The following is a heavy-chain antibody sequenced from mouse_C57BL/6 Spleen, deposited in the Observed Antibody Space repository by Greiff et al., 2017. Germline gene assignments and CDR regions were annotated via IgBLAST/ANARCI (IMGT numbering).Heavy chain of an antibody. V-gene: IGHV1-52*01. CDR3: ARTSAYYSNYAWFAY. D-gene: IGHD2-5*01. CDR1: GYTFTSYW. Sequence: QVQLQQPGAELVRPGSSVKLSCKASGYTFTSYWMHWVKQRPIQGLEWIGNIDPSDSETHYNQKFKDKATLTVDKSSSTAYMQLSSLTSEDSAVYYCARTSAYYSNYAWFAYWGQGTLVTVSA. CDR2: IDPSDSET. J-gene: IGHJ3*01.